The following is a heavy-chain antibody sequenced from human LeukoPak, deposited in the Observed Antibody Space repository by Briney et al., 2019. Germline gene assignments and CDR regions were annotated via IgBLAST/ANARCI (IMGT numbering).Heavy chain of an antibody. D-gene: IGHD3-22*01. CDR2: IYSGGGT. J-gene: IGHJ4*02. CDR3: ARGCYYERSGYCPFDY. V-gene: IGHV3-53*01. Sequence: GGSLRLSCAASGFIVSNNYMNWVGKAPGKGLEWVSIIYSGGGTYYADSVKGRFTISRDNSKNTLYLQMNSLRADDTAVYYCARGCYYERSGYCPFDYWGPGTLVTVSS. CDR1: GFIVSNNY.